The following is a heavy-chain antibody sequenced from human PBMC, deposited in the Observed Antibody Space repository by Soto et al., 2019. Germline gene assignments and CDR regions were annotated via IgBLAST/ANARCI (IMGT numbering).Heavy chain of an antibody. V-gene: IGHV2-5*02. CDR2: LYWDDDK. CDR1: GFSLSTSGVG. D-gene: IGHD7-27*01. Sequence: QITLKESGPTLVKPTQTLTLTCTFSGFSLSTSGVGVGWIRQPPGKALEWLAFLYWDDDKRYSPSLKSSLTIPKDTSKNQVLLTTTTMDPVDTATYSCAGTSVNWGSRGLVDYWGQGTLVTVAS. CDR3: AGTSVNWGSRGLVDY. J-gene: IGHJ4*02.